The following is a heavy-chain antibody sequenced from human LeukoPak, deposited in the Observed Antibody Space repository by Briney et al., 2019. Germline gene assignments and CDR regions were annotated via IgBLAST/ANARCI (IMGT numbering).Heavy chain of an antibody. CDR2: ISAYNGLT. J-gene: IGHJ4*02. CDR1: GYTFTNYG. D-gene: IGHD2-2*01. CDR3: ARILVVVPAARGYSFDY. Sequence: GASVKVSCKAYGYTFTNYGISWMRQAPGQGLEWMGWISAYNGLTNYVQRLQGRVTMTTDTSTNTAYMELRSLRSDDTAVYYCARILVVVPAARGYSFDYWGQGTLVTVSS. V-gene: IGHV1-18*01.